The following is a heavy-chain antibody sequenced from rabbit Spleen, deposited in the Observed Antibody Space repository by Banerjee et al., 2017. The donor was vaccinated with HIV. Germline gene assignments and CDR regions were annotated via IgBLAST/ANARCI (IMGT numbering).Heavy chain of an antibody. V-gene: IGHV1S47*01. CDR1: GFDFRRYY. CDR3: AREGGIVVAGAFNL. Sequence: QEQVKETGGGLVQPGGSLALSCKASGFDFRRYYLSWVRQAPGKGLEWIGIIDVGEGNTDYASWVNGRFTISRSTSLNTVTLQVTSLTVADTATYFCAREGGIVVAGAFNLWGPGTLVTVS. CDR2: IDVGEGNT. D-gene: IGHD4-1*01. J-gene: IGHJ4*01.